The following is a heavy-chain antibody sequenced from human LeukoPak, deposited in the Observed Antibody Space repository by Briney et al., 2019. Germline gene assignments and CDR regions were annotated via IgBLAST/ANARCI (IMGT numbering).Heavy chain of an antibody. CDR3: ARDLRSSWSLDY. CDR2: IYYSGST. V-gene: IGHV4-59*01. D-gene: IGHD6-6*01. CDR1: GGSISNYY. J-gene: IGHJ4*02. Sequence: SETLSLTCTVSGGSISNYYWSWIRQPPGKGLEWIGYIYYSGSTNYNPSLKSRVTISVDTSKNQFSLKLSSVTAADTAVYYCARDLRSSWSLDYWGQGTLVTVSS.